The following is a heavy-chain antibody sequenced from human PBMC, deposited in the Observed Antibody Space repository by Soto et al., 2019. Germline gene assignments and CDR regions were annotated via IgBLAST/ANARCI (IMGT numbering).Heavy chain of an antibody. CDR2: VYNTGGT. CDR3: VRQGIGNLHGLVDV. Sequence: QVQLQQSGPGLVKPSETLSLTCTVSSGPSRSHNWGWIRQSPGRGLEWIGYVYNTGGTSYNPSLKSRVTISADTPANHISLTMRSVTAADTAIYYCVRQGIGNLHGLVDVWGQGTTVSVSS. J-gene: IGHJ6*02. D-gene: IGHD1-1*01. CDR1: SGPSRSHN. V-gene: IGHV4-59*08.